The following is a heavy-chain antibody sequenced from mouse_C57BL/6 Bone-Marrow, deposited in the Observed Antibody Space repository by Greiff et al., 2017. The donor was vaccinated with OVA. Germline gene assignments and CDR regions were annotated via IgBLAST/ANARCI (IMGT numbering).Heavy chain of an antibody. CDR2: ISSGGDYI. V-gene: IGHV5-9-1*02. D-gene: IGHD3-1*01. CDR3: TRDRGSHYFDY. J-gene: IGHJ2*01. Sequence: EVMLVESGEGLVKPGGSLKLSCAASGFTFSSYAMSWVRQTPEKRLEWVAYISSGGDYISYAATVKGRFTISRDNARNTLYLQMSSLKSEDTAMYYCTRDRGSHYFDYWGQGTTLTVSS. CDR1: GFTFSSYA.